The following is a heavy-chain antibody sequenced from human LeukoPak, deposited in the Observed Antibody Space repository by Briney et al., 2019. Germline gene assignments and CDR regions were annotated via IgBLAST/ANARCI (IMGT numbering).Heavy chain of an antibody. V-gene: IGHV4-39*07. CDR3: ARAPGGGNSGWG. CDR2: IYYSGST. J-gene: IGHJ3*01. Sequence: SETLSLTCTVSGGSLSSSSYYWGWIRQPPGKGLEWIGSIYYSGSTYYNPSLKSRVTISVDTSKNQFSLKLSSVTAADTAVYYCARAPGGGNSGWGWGQGTMVTVSS. CDR1: GGSLSSSSYY. D-gene: IGHD4-23*01.